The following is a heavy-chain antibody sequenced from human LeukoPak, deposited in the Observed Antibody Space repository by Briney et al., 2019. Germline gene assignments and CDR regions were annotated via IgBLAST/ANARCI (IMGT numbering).Heavy chain of an antibody. CDR1: GFTFSSYG. V-gene: IGHV3-33*01. D-gene: IGHD6-13*01. J-gene: IGHJ4*02. Sequence: GGSLRLSCAASGFTFSSYGMHWVRQAPGKGLEWVAVIWYDGSNKYYADSVKGRFTISRDNSKNTLYLQMNNLRAEDTAVYYCARGEQQLVLPFDYWGQGTLVTVSS. CDR3: ARGEQQLVLPFDY. CDR2: IWYDGSNK.